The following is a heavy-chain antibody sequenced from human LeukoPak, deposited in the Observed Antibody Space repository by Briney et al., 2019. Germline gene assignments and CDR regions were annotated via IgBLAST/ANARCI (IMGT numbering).Heavy chain of an antibody. Sequence: GGSLRLSCAASGFTFSSYWMHWVRQAPGKGLEWVAVISYDGSNKYYADSVKGRFTISRDNSKNTLYLQMNSLRAEDTAVYYCAREGTGSSLDYWGQGTLVTVSS. CDR2: ISYDGSNK. V-gene: IGHV3-30*03. D-gene: IGHD1-26*01. J-gene: IGHJ4*02. CDR1: GFTFSSYW. CDR3: AREGTGSSLDY.